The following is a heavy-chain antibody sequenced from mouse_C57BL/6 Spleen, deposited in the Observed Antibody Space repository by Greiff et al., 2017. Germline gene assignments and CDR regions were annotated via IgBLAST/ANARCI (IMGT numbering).Heavy chain of an antibody. V-gene: IGHV1-15*01. J-gene: IGHJ3*01. CDR1: GYTFTDYE. CDR3: TIYDGYWFAY. Sequence: QVQLKQSGAELVRPGASVTLSCKASGYTFTDYEMHWVKQTPVHGLEWIGAIDPETGGTAYNQKFKGKAILTADKSSSTAYMELRSLTSEDSAVYYCTIYDGYWFAYWGQGTLVTVSA. CDR2: IDPETGGT. D-gene: IGHD2-3*01.